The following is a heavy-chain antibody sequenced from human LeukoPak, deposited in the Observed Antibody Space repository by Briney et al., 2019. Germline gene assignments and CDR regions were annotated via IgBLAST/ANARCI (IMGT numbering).Heavy chain of an antibody. Sequence: GGSLRLSCAASGFTFRSCSMIWVRQAPAKGLQWVSAIGGSGARTDYADSVKGWFTISRDNSKNTLYLQMSSLRAEDMAVYYCVKRYGDYVGAYTDWGQGTLVTVSS. D-gene: IGHD4-17*01. CDR3: VKRYGDYVGAYTD. CDR2: IGGSGART. CDR1: GFTFRSCS. V-gene: IGHV3-23*01. J-gene: IGHJ4*02.